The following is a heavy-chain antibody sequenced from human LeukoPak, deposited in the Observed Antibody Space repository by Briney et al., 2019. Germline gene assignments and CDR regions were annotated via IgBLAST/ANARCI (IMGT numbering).Heavy chain of an antibody. Sequence: GASVKVSCKASGYTFTNYAMNWVRQAPGQGLEWMGWINPNSGGTNYAQKFQGRVTMTRDTSISTAYMELSRLRSDDTAVYYCARDSRGSYSYWGQGTLVTVSS. CDR2: INPNSGGT. V-gene: IGHV1-2*02. CDR3: ARDSRGSYSY. J-gene: IGHJ4*02. D-gene: IGHD1-26*01. CDR1: GYTFTNYA.